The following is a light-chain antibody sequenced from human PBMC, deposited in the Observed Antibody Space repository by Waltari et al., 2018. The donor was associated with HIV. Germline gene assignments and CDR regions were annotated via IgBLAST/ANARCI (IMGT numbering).Light chain of an antibody. V-gene: IGKV3-15*01. CDR3: QQYHDWPT. CDR2: DVF. CDR1: QSVGTK. Sequence: EIVMTQSPDILSVSPGERATLSCRASQSVGTKLAWFHQKPGQAPRLLIYDVFTRAAGVPARFSGSGSETEFTLTIRSLQSEDFGLYFWQQYHDWPTFGQGTQVDI. J-gene: IGKJ1*01.